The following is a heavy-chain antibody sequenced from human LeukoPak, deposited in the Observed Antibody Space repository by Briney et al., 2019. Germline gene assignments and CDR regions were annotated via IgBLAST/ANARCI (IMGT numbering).Heavy chain of an antibody. CDR1: GYTFTGYY. Sequence: ASVKVSCKASGYTFTGYYINWVRQAPGQGLEWIGWINPNNGGTNCTQKFQGRVTMTRDTSMSSASMELIRLTSDDTAVYYCARQWRGPAVPFDFWGQGTVVTVSS. J-gene: IGHJ4*02. CDR3: ARQWRGPAVPFDF. CDR2: INPNNGGT. D-gene: IGHD6-19*01. V-gene: IGHV1-2*02.